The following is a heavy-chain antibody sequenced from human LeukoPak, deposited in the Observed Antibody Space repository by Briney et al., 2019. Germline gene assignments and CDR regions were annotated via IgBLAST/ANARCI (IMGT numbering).Heavy chain of an antibody. J-gene: IGHJ3*02. CDR3: ARFPLNLIVGAPQKAFDI. D-gene: IGHD1-26*01. CDR1: GFTVSSNY. V-gene: IGHV3-53*01. CDR2: IYSGGST. Sequence: PGGSLRLSCAASGFTVSSNYMSWVRQAPGKGLEWVSVIYSGGSTYYADSVKGPFTNSRDNSKNTLYLQINSLRAEDTAVYYCARFPLNLIVGAPQKAFDIWGQGTMVTVSS.